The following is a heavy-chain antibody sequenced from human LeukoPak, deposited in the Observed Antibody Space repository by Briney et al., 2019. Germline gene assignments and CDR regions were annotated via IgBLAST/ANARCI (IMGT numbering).Heavy chain of an antibody. V-gene: IGHV4-39*01. J-gene: IGHJ4*02. CDR1: GDSISSSSHF. CDR2: IYYSGTT. CDR3: ARHGSNWYDFDY. D-gene: IGHD6-13*01. Sequence: PSETLSLTCTVSGDSISSSSHFWGWLRQPPGKGLEWIGSIYYSGTTSYNPSLKSRVTISVDTSKNQFSLKLRSVTAADTAVYYCARHGSNWYDFDYWGQGTLVTVSS.